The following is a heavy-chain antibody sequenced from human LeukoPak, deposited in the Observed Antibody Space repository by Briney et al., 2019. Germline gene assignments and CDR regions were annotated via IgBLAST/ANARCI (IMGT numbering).Heavy chain of an antibody. CDR3: ATYYYDSSRGPVDPYYYYYMDV. Sequence: ASVKVSCKASGYSFTGYYMHWVRQAPGQGLEWMGWINPKSGGTNYAPKFQGRVTTTRDTSISTAYMELTSLRYDDTAVYYCATYYYDSSRGPVDPYYYYYMDVWGKGTTVTVSS. J-gene: IGHJ6*03. D-gene: IGHD3-22*01. CDR2: INPKSGGT. V-gene: IGHV1-2*02. CDR1: GYSFTGYY.